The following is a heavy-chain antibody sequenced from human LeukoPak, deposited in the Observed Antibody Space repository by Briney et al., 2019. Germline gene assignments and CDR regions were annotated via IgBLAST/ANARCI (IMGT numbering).Heavy chain of an antibody. CDR2: ISYDGSNK. Sequence: PGKSLRLSCAASGFTFSSYSMHWVRQGPGKGLEWVAVISYDGSNKYYADSVKGRFTISRDNSKNTLYLQMNSLRAEYTAVYYSWGYCGGDCYSLDAFDIWGQGTMVTVSS. V-gene: IGHV3-30*04. CDR1: GFTFSSYS. J-gene: IGHJ3*02. CDR3: WGYCGGDCYSLDAFDI. D-gene: IGHD2-21*02.